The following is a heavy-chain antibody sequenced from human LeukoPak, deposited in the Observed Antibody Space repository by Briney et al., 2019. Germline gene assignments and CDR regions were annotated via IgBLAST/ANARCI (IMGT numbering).Heavy chain of an antibody. D-gene: IGHD3-9*01. Sequence: SETLSLTCAVYGGSFSGYYWSWIRQPPGKGLEWIGEINHSGSTNYNPSLKSRVTISVDTSKNQFSLKLNSVTAADTAVYYCARLTYYDILTNWGQGTLVTVSS. CDR2: INHSGST. V-gene: IGHV4-34*01. CDR1: GGSFSGYY. J-gene: IGHJ4*02. CDR3: ARLTYYDILTN.